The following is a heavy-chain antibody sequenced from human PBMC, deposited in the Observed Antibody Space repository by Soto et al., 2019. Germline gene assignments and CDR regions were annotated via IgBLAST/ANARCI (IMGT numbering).Heavy chain of an antibody. CDR2: IYWDDDK. CDR1: GFSLSTSGVG. J-gene: IGHJ4*02. V-gene: IGHV2-5*02. Sequence: QITLKESGPTLVKPTQTLTLTCTFSGFSLSTSGVGVGWVRQPPGKALEWLVFIYWDDDKRYSPSLRSRLTITKDTSKNQVVLTMTNVDPVDTATYFCAHRRIGVSQWNYGDFDYWGQGTLVTDSS. D-gene: IGHD6-19*01. CDR3: AHRRIGVSQWNYGDFDY.